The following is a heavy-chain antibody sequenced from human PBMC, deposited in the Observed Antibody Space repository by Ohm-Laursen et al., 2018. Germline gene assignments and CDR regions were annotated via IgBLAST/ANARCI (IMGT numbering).Heavy chain of an antibody. CDR2: IYYSGST. CDR3: ARVVYDYLFDY. J-gene: IGHJ4*02. D-gene: IGHD5-12*01. V-gene: IGHV4-59*08. Sequence: SETLSLTCTVSGGSISSYYWSWIRQPPGKGLEWIGYIYYSGSTNYNPSLKSRVTISVDTSKNQFSLKLTSVTAADTAVYYCARVVYDYLFDYWGQGTLVTVSS. CDR1: GGSISSYY.